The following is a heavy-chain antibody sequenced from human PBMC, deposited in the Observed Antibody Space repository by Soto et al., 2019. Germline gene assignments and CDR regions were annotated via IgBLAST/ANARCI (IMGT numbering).Heavy chain of an antibody. J-gene: IGHJ4*02. CDR1: GFAFSSEW. CDR3: TSDTFGARDS. Sequence: PGGSLILSCAASGFAFSSEWMHWVRQAPGKGLVWVSRIDPYDTGITYADSVKGRFTISRDNAKNTLYLQMNSLRAEDTAVYYCTSDTFGARDSWGQGTLVTVSS. D-gene: IGHD2-15*01. CDR2: IDPYDTGI. V-gene: IGHV3-74*01.